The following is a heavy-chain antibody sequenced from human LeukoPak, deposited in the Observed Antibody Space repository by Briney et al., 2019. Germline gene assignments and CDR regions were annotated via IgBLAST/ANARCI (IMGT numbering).Heavy chain of an antibody. CDR3: AKDTFNTIFLPDY. D-gene: IGHD3-9*01. V-gene: IGHV3-23*01. Sequence: PGGSLRLSCAASGFTFSSYAMSWVRQAPGKGLEWVSAISGSGGSTYYADSVKGRFTISRDNSKNTLYLQMNCLRAEDTAVYYCAKDTFNTIFLPDYWGQGTLVTVSS. CDR2: ISGSGGST. J-gene: IGHJ4*02. CDR1: GFTFSSYA.